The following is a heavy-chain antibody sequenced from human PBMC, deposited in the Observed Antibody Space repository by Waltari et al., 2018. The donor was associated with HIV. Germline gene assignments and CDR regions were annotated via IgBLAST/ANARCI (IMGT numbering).Heavy chain of an antibody. J-gene: IGHJ4*02. CDR2: ISNRSDLI. D-gene: IGHD5-18*01. CDR3: ASLPTEGQPPRVF. Sequence: EVHLVESGGGLVKPGGSLRLSCTASGFSFSSFSMNWVRQVPGKGLEWVSAISNRSDLINYADSVKGRFTIYRDNAANSLYLQMNALRNEDTAVYFCASLPTEGQPPRVFWGQGIIVTVSS. V-gene: IGHV3-21*06. CDR1: GFSFSSFS.